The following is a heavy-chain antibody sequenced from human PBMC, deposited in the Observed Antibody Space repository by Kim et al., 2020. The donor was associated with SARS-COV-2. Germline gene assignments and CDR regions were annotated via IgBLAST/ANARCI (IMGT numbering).Heavy chain of an antibody. J-gene: IGHJ4*02. V-gene: IGHV3-33*01. CDR2: IWYDGSNK. CDR3: ARGGLAAAALLTKFDY. D-gene: IGHD6-13*01. CDR1: GFTFSSYG. Sequence: GGSLRLSCAASGFTFSSYGMHWVRQAPGKGLEWVAVIWYDGSNKYYADSVKGRFTISRDNSKNTLYLQMNSLRAEDTAVYYCARGGLAAAALLTKFDYWGQGTLVTVSS.